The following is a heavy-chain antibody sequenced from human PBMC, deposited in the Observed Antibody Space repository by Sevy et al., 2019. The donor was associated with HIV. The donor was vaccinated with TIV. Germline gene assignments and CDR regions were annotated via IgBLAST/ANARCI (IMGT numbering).Heavy chain of an antibody. CDR2: LNGIGGST. V-gene: IGHV3-23*01. J-gene: IGHJ4*02. Sequence: GGSLRLSCAASGFPFSSYAMSWVRQAPGKGLEWVSVLNGIGGSTYYAHSVKGRFTISRDNSKNTLYLQMNSLRAEDTAVYFCAKDRGWDPVGYFDHWGQGTLVTVSS. D-gene: IGHD1-26*01. CDR1: GFPFSSYA. CDR3: AKDRGWDPVGYFDH.